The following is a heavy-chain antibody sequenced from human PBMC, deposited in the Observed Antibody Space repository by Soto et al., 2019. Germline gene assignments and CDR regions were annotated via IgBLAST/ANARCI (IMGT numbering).Heavy chain of an antibody. V-gene: IGHV4-59*08. Sequence: PSETLSLTCSVSSGSISSLYWSWIRQPPGKGLEWIGPIYYSGSTNYNPSLKSRVTISVDTSKNQFSLKLSSVTAADTAVYYCARPATGYYYMDVWGKGTTVTVSS. CDR3: ARPATGYYYMDV. CDR1: SGSISSLY. J-gene: IGHJ6*03. D-gene: IGHD3-9*01. CDR2: IYYSGST.